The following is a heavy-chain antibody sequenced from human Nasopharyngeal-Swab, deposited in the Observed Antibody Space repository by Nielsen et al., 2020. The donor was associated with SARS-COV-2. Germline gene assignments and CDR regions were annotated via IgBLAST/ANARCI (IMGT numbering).Heavy chain of an antibody. Sequence: WIRQPPGKGLEWIGEINHSGSTNYNPSLKSRVTISVDTSKNQFSLKLSSVTAADTAVYYCARGRGSNPSRVYYYYMDVWGKGTTVTVSS. V-gene: IGHV4-34*01. D-gene: IGHD6-13*01. J-gene: IGHJ6*03. CDR3: ARGRGSNPSRVYYYYMDV. CDR2: INHSGST.